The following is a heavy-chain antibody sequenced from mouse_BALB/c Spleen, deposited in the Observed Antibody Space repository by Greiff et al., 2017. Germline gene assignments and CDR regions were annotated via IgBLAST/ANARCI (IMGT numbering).Heavy chain of an antibody. D-gene: IGHD1-1*01. CDR3: ARSPYSLYAMDY. CDR2: INPGSGGT. V-gene: IGHV1-54*01. CDR1: GYAFTNYL. Sequence: QVQLQQSGAELVRPGTSVKVSCKASGYAFTNYLIEWVKQRPGQGLEWIGVINPGSGGTNYNEKFKGKATLTADKSSSTAYMQLSSLTSDDSAVYFCARSPYSLYAMDYWGQGTSVTVSS. J-gene: IGHJ4*01.